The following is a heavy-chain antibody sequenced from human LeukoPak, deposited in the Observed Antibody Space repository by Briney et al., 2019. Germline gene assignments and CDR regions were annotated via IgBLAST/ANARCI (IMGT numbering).Heavy chain of an antibody. CDR3: AKESSRYSGYDYAFDI. CDR2: ISGSGGST. J-gene: IGHJ3*02. Sequence: GGSLRLSCAASGFTFSSYAMSWVRQAPGKGLEWVSAISGSGGSTYYADSVKGRFTISRDNSKNTLYLQMNSLRAEDTAVYYCAKESSRYSGYDYAFDIWGQGTMVTVSS. CDR1: GFTFSSYA. V-gene: IGHV3-23*01. D-gene: IGHD5-12*01.